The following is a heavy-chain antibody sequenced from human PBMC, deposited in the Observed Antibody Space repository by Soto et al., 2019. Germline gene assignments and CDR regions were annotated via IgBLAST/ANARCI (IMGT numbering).Heavy chain of an antibody. V-gene: IGHV4-59*08. J-gene: IGHJ5*02. CDR3: ARHSYYSNPLRFDP. CDR2: IHYSGST. Sequence: SETLSLTCTVSGGSITGYYWSWIRQPPGKGPEWIGNIHYSGSTNYNPSHKSRVTISVDTSKNQFSLRLSSVTAAETAVYYCARHSYYSNPLRFDPWGQGTLVT. D-gene: IGHD4-4*01. CDR1: GGSITGYY.